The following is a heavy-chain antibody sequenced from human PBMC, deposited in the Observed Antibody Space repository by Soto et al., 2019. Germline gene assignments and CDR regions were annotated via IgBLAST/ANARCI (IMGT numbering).Heavy chain of an antibody. CDR1: GFTFSSYW. Sequence: WGSLRLSCEASGFTFSSYWMNWVRQAPGKGLEWVANIKQDGSEKYYVDSVKGRFTISRDNARSSLYLQMNSLRDEDTAVYYCARGGNAAFDIWGQGTMVTVSS. CDR3: ARGGNAAFDI. V-gene: IGHV3-7*04. CDR2: IKQDGSEK. D-gene: IGHD2-15*01. J-gene: IGHJ3*02.